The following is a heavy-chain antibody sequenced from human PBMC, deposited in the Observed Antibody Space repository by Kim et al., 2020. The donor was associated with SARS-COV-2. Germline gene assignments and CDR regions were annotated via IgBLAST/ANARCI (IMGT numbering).Heavy chain of an antibody. Sequence: SETLSLTCTVSGGSISSYYWSWIRQPPGKGLEWIGYIYYSGSTNYNPSLKSRVTISVDTSKNQFSLKLSSVTAADTAVYYCARWYYDSSGFAFDIWGQGTMVTVSS. CDR3: ARWYYDSSGFAFDI. J-gene: IGHJ3*02. D-gene: IGHD3-22*01. CDR1: GGSISSYY. V-gene: IGHV4-59*01. CDR2: IYYSGST.